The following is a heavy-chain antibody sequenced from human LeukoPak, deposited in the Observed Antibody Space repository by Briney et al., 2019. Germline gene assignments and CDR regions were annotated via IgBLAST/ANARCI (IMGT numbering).Heavy chain of an antibody. CDR3: AKVMVRGTYYYYGMDV. CDR1: GFTFSNFA. Sequence: GGSLRLSCAASGFTFSNFAMSWVRQAPGKGLEWVSAISGGGGSTYYADSVKGRFTISRDNSKNTLYLQMNSLRAEDTAIYYCAKVMVRGTYYYYGMDVWGQGNTVTVSS. D-gene: IGHD3-10*01. V-gene: IGHV3-23*01. J-gene: IGHJ6*02. CDR2: ISGGGGST.